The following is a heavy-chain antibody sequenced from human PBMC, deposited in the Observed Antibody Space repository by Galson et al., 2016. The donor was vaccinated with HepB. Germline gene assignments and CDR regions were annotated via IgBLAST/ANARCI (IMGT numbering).Heavy chain of an antibody. D-gene: IGHD7-27*01. CDR2: ISHDGHNE. J-gene: IGHJ5*01. CDR1: GFNFSGYA. V-gene: IGHV3-30*04. CDR3: AHLTIWGKWSVP. Sequence: SLRLSCAASGFNFSGYAMHWVRQAPGKGLEWVSLISHDGHNEHLIDSVKGRFNLSRDNSKSILYLQMDRLRPEDTATYYCAHLTIWGKWSVPWGQGTLVIVAS.